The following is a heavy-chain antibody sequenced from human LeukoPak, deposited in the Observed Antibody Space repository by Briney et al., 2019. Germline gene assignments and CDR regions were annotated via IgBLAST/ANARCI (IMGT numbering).Heavy chain of an antibody. Sequence: SETLSLTCSVSGASINSYWWIWVRQPPGGGLEWIAYIHHSGGTKYNPSLRNRATISLDTSKNQVSLMLTSVTAADAAVYFCAAHVLFDSNDYSFWFDPWGQGTLVTVSP. CDR2: IHHSGGT. J-gene: IGHJ5*02. CDR3: AAHVLFDSNDYSFWFDP. V-gene: IGHV4-59*08. D-gene: IGHD3-16*01. CDR1: GASINSYW.